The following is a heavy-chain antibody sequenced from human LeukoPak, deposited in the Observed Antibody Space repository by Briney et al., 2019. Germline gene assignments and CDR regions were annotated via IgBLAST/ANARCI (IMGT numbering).Heavy chain of an antibody. D-gene: IGHD4/OR15-4a*01. J-gene: IGHJ5*02. V-gene: IGHV4-59*02. CDR2: IYHSGST. Sequence: GSLRLSCAASGFTVSSNYMSWVRQAPGKGLEWIGYIYHSGSTYYNPSLKSRVTISVDTSKNQFSLKLSSVTAADTAVYYCARADYGWFDPWGQGTLVTVSS. CDR3: ARADYGWFDP. CDR1: GFTVSSNY.